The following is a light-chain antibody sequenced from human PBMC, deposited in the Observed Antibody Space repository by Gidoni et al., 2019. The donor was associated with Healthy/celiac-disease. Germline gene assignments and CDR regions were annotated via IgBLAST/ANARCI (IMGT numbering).Light chain of an antibody. CDR1: QSVTSSY. CDR3: QQYGSSPVT. J-gene: IGKJ2*01. CDR2: GAS. Sequence: EIVLTQSPGTLSLSPGERATLSCSASQSVTSSYLAWYQQKPGQAPRLLIYGASSRATGIPDRFSGSGSGTDFTLTISRLEPEDFAVYYCQQYGSSPVTFGQGTKLEIK. V-gene: IGKV3-20*01.